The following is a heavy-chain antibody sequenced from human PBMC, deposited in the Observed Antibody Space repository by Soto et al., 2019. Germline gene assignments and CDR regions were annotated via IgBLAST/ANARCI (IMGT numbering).Heavy chain of an antibody. CDR1: GFTFSSYG. D-gene: IGHD3-3*01. Sequence: PGGSLRLSCAASGFTFSSYGMHWVRQAPGKGLEWVAVISYDGSNKYYADSVKGRFTISRDNSKNTLYLQMNSLRAEDTAVYYCAKDGRAYDFWSALYWGQGTPVTVSS. CDR3: AKDGRAYDFWSALY. J-gene: IGHJ4*02. V-gene: IGHV3-30*18. CDR2: ISYDGSNK.